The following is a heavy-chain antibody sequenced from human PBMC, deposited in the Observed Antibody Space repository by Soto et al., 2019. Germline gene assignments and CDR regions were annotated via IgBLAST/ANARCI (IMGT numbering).Heavy chain of an antibody. V-gene: IGHV4-31*03. CDR2: IYYSGST. CDR3: AREDDYYDSSGYRAFDY. CDR1: GGSISSGGYY. D-gene: IGHD3-22*01. Sequence: QVQLQESGPGLVKPSQTLSLTCTVSGGSISSGGYYWSWIRQHPGKGLEWIGYIYYSGSTYYNPPLTRRVTISVDTSKNQFSLKLSSVTAADTAVYYCAREDDYYDSSGYRAFDYWGQGTLVTVSS. J-gene: IGHJ4*02.